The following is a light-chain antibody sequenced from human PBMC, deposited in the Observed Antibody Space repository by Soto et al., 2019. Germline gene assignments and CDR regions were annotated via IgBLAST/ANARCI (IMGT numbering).Light chain of an antibody. CDR2: AAS. Sequence: DIQMTQSPSSLSASVGDRVTITCRASQSITTYLNWYRQKLGKAPKLLIYAASSLQSGVPSRFSGSGSETEFTLSISSLQPEDFATYFCQQIYSAPLTFGGGTKVDI. CDR3: QQIYSAPLT. CDR1: QSITTY. V-gene: IGKV1-39*01. J-gene: IGKJ4*01.